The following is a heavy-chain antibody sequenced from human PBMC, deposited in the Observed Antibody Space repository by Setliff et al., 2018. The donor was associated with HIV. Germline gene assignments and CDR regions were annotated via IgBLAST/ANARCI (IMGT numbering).Heavy chain of an antibody. CDR3: ARLGDYDSSGYSWFDY. Sequence: SETLSLTCTVSGGSISSGDYWWTWIRQPPGKGLEWIGYIYYSGSTYYNPSLKSRVTISVDTSKNQFSLMLSSVTAADTAVYYCARLGDYDSSGYSWFDYWGQGTLVTVSS. D-gene: IGHD3-22*01. CDR1: GGSISSGDYW. CDR2: IYYSGST. J-gene: IGHJ4*02. V-gene: IGHV4-61*08.